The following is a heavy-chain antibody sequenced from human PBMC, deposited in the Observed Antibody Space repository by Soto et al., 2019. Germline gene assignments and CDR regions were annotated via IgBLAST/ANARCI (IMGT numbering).Heavy chain of an antibody. V-gene: IGHV4-30-4*01. CDR3: ARVDTAMVTILDY. D-gene: IGHD5-18*01. CDR1: GGSISSGDYY. CDR2: IYYSGST. J-gene: IGHJ4*02. Sequence: GPGPGSASETLSLTCTVSGGSISSGDYYWSWIRQPPGEGLEWSGYIYYSGSTYYNPSLKSRVTISVDTSKNQFSLKLSSVTAADTAVYYCARVDTAMVTILDYWGQGTLVTVSS.